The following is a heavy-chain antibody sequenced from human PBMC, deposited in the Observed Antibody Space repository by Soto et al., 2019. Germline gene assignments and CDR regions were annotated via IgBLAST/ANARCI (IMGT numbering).Heavy chain of an antibody. V-gene: IGHV3-23*01. J-gene: IGHJ4*02. CDR3: ARFSRGMVGEYYLDH. D-gene: IGHD2-8*01. Sequence: EVQLLESGGGLVQPGGSLRLSCAASGFTFSNYAMSWVRQAPGKGLEWVSGINDRDGNTYYADSVKGRFTISRDNSKNTLFLQINSLRAEDTALYYCARFSRGMVGEYYLDHWGQGTLVTVSS. CDR2: INDRDGNT. CDR1: GFTFSNYA.